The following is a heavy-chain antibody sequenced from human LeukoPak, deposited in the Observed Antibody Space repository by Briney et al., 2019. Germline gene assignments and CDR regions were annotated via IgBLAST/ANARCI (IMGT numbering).Heavy chain of an antibody. D-gene: IGHD3-16*01. J-gene: IGHJ4*02. CDR3: ARDLRDFDY. Sequence: GGSLRLSCTASGVTFSNTWMTWVRQAPGRGLEWVANIKGDGSEENYVDSVKGRFAISRDNAKDSLYLQMNSLKAEDAAVYYCARDLRDFDYWGQGTLVTVSS. V-gene: IGHV3-7*04. CDR1: GVTFSNTW. CDR2: IKGDGSEE.